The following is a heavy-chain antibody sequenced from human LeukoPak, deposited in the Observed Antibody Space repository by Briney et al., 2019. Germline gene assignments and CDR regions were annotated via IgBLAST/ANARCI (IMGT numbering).Heavy chain of an antibody. D-gene: IGHD6-13*01. Sequence: GASVKVSCKASGYTFTSYGISWVRQAPGQGLEWMGWISAYNGNTNYAQKLQGRVTMTTDTSTSTAYMELRSLRSDDTAVYYCARDDILRIAAAGTFDYWGQGTLVTVSS. CDR1: GYTFTSYG. CDR2: ISAYNGNT. CDR3: ARDDILRIAAAGTFDY. J-gene: IGHJ4*02. V-gene: IGHV1-18*01.